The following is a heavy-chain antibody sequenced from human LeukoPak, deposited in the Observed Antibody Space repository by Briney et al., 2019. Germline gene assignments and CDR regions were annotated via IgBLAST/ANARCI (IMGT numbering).Heavy chain of an antibody. CDR1: GDSISNFY. J-gene: IGHJ5*01. CDR2: IHYSGSS. CDR3: ALAPNSNWFDF. V-gene: IGHV4-59*03. Sequence: SETLSLTCIVSGDSISNFYWNWIRQSPGKGLEWIGNIHYSGSSVYNPSLKSRGTISIDTSRKQFFLKLNSVTAADTAVYFCALAPNSNWFDFWGPGTLVTVSS. D-gene: IGHD2-8*01.